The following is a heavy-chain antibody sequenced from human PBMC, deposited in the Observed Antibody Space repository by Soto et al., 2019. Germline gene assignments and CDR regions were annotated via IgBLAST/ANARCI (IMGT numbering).Heavy chain of an antibody. Sequence: EVQLVQSGAEVKKPGESLKISCKGSGFSFTSQWIAWVRQMPGKGLEWMGTVYPSDSHTRYSPSFQGQVTISADKSISPAYLQWNSLKASDTAMYYCAGQSGETYTPMDHWGQGTLVTVSS. CDR1: GFSFTSQW. V-gene: IGHV5-51*01. CDR2: VYPSDSHT. CDR3: AGQSGETYTPMDH. J-gene: IGHJ4*02. D-gene: IGHD2-2*02.